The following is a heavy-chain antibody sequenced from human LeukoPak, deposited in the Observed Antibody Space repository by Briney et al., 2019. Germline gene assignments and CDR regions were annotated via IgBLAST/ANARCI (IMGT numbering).Heavy chain of an antibody. CDR2: IYYTGRT. V-gene: IGHV4-59*01. CDR1: GGSISAYY. CDR3: ARDSAVAGTGYFDY. Sequence: SETLSLTCTVSGGSISAYYWSWIRQPPGEGLEWIGNIYYTGRTNYNPSLKSRVTISVATSKNQFSLKLRSVTATDTAVYYCARDSAVAGTGYFDYWGQGTLVTVSS. D-gene: IGHD6-19*01. J-gene: IGHJ4*02.